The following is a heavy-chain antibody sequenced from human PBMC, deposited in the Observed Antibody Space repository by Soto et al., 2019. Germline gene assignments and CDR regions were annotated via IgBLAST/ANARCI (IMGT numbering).Heavy chain of an antibody. V-gene: IGHV3-23*01. CDR3: AEGRGRFGSPTPPGGL. J-gene: IGHJ4*02. CDR2: ISGGGDTT. D-gene: IGHD3-10*01. Sequence: EVQLLESGGGLVQPGGSLRLSCAASGFTFNNYAMTWVRQAPGKGLEWVSAISGGGDTTSYADSVKGRFTVSRDGSKKPLLLEMGHLRTQETGPFYCAEGRGRFGSPTPPGGLRGQGTLVTVSS. CDR1: GFTFNNYA.